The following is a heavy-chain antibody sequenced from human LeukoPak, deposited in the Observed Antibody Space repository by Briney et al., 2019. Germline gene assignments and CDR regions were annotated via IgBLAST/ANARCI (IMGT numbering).Heavy chain of an antibody. J-gene: IGHJ4*02. CDR1: GGSFSGYY. CDR3: ARELVDYDFWSGYYPKYYFDY. V-gene: IGHV4-34*01. D-gene: IGHD3-3*01. CDR2: INHSGST. Sequence: KPSETLSLTCAVYGGSFSGYYWSWIRQPPGKGLEWIGEINHSGSTNYNPSLKSRVTISVDTSKNQFSLKLSSVTAADTAVYYCARELVDYDFWSGYYPKYYFDYWGQGPLVTVSS.